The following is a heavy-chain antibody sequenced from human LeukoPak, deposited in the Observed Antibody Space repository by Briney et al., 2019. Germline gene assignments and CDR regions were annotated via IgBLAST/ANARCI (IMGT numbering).Heavy chain of an antibody. J-gene: IGHJ6*02. V-gene: IGHV3-21*01. Sequence: SGGSLRLSCAASRFTFSSYSMNWVRQAPGKGLEWVSSISSSSSYIYYADSVKGRFTISRDNAKNSLYLQMNSLRAEDTAVYYCARDMYSSSSWENYYGMDVWGQGTTVTVSS. CDR3: ARDMYSSSSWENYYGMDV. CDR1: RFTFSSYS. D-gene: IGHD6-6*01. CDR2: ISSSSSYI.